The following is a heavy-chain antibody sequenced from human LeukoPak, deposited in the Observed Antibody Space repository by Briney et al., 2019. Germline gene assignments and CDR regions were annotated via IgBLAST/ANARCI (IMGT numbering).Heavy chain of an antibody. CDR2: IYYSGST. Sequence: SETLSLTCTVSGGSISSGGYYWSWIRQHPGKGLEWIGYIYYSGSTYYNPSLKSRVTISVDTSKNQFSLKLSSVTAADTAAYYCARAPYSGYGYFDYWGQGTLVTVSS. V-gene: IGHV4-31*03. CDR3: ARAPYSGYGYFDY. D-gene: IGHD5-12*01. J-gene: IGHJ4*02. CDR1: GGSISSGGYY.